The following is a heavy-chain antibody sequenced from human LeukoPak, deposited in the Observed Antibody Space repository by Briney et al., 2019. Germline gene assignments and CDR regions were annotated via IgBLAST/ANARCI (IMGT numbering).Heavy chain of an antibody. CDR1: GGSISSYY. CDR2: IYYSGST. V-gene: IGHV4-59*12. D-gene: IGHD6-13*01. Sequence: SETLSLTCTVSGGSISSYYWSWIRQPPGKGLEWIGYIYYSGSTNYNPSLKSRVTISVDTSKNQFSLKLSSVTAADTAVYYCARAGDVGPYLAAAGLFDYWGQGTLVTVSS. CDR3: ARAGDVGPYLAAAGLFDY. J-gene: IGHJ4*02.